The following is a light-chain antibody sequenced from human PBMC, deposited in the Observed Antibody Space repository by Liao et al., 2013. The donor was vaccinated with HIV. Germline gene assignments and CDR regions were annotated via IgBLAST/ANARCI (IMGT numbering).Light chain of an antibody. J-gene: IGLJ2*01. CDR3: QVWDSSSDHPHVV. V-gene: IGLV3-21*04. Sequence: SYVLTQPPSVSVAPGKSAKITCGGNKIGTKVVHWYQQRPGQAPSLVISYDHVRHAGVPERFSGSNSGNTATLTISRVEAGDEADYYCQVWDSSSDHPHVVFGGGTKLTVL. CDR2: YDH. CDR1: KIGTKV.